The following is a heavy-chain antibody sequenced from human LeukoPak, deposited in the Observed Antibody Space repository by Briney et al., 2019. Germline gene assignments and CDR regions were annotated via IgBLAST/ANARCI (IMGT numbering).Heavy chain of an antibody. J-gene: IGHJ6*03. D-gene: IGHD6-13*01. V-gene: IGHV3-74*01. CDR3: ARSEYSSSGGGYYYMDV. CDR1: GFTFSSYW. Sequence: PGGSLRLSCAASGFTFSSYWMHWVRQAPGKGLVWVSRINSDGSSTSYADSVRGRFSISRDNAKNTLYLQMNSLRAEDTAVYYCARSEYSSSGGGYYYMDVWGKGTTVTVSS. CDR2: INSDGSST.